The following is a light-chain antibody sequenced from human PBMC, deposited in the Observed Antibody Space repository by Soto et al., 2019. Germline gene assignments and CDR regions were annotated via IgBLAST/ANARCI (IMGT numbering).Light chain of an antibody. CDR2: DTS. CDR1: QIVGSY. V-gene: IGKV3-11*01. Sequence: IVLTQSPATLSLSPGERGTLSCRASQIVGSYLAWYQQQPDQAPRLLIYDTSNRATGIPARFSGSGSGTDFTLTISSLEPEDSAFYYCQQRRNLVTFGGGTKVEIK. CDR3: QQRRNLVT. J-gene: IGKJ4*01.